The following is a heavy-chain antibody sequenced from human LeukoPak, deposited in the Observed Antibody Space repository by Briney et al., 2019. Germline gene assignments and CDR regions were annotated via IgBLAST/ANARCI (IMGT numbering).Heavy chain of an antibody. V-gene: IGHV1-24*01. CDR3: ATVRDIVVVPAANWFDP. Sequence: ASVKVSCKVSGYTLTELSVHWVRQAPGKGLEWMGGFDPEDGETIYAQKFQGRVTMTEDTSTDTAYMELSSLRSEDTAVYYCATVRDIVVVPAANWFDPWGQGTLVTVSS. CDR1: GYTLTELS. D-gene: IGHD2-2*01. J-gene: IGHJ5*02. CDR2: FDPEDGET.